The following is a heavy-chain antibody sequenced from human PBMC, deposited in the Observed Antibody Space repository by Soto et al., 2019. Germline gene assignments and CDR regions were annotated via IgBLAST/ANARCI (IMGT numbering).Heavy chain of an antibody. Sequence: QVQLQESGPGLVTPSETLSLTCTVSGGSISSYYWSWIRQPAGKGLECIGRIYTSGSTNYNPSLKSRVTMSVDTSKNQFSRKLSSVTAADTAVYYCARDRIAARRGNWFDPWGQGTLVTVSS. V-gene: IGHV4-4*07. J-gene: IGHJ5*02. CDR1: GGSISSYY. D-gene: IGHD6-6*01. CDR3: ARDRIAARRGNWFDP. CDR2: IYTSGST.